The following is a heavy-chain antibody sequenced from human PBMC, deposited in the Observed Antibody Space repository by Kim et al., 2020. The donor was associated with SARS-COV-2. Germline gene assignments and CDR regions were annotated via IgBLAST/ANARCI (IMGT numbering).Heavy chain of an antibody. D-gene: IGHD6-19*01. Sequence: NTKYSQKCQGRVTITRDTSASTAYMELSSLRSEDTAVYYCARKGAGMVDYWGQGTLVTVSS. J-gene: IGHJ4*02. CDR3: ARKGAGMVDY. V-gene: IGHV1-3*01. CDR2: NT.